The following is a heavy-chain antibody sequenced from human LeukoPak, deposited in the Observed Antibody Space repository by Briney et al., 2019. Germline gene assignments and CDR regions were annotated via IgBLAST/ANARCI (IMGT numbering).Heavy chain of an antibody. Sequence: PGGSPRLSCAASGFTFSSYGMHWVRQAPGKGLEWVAFIRYDGSNKYYADSVKGRFTISRDNSKNTLYLQMNSLRAEDTAVYYCANSGSCGGDCYAGYYFDYWGQGTLVTVSS. J-gene: IGHJ4*02. CDR2: IRYDGSNK. V-gene: IGHV3-30*02. CDR3: ANSGSCGGDCYAGYYFDY. CDR1: GFTFSSYG. D-gene: IGHD2-21*01.